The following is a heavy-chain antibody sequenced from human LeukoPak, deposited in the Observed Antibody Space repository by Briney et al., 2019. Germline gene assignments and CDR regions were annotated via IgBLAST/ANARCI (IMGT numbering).Heavy chain of an antibody. CDR2: IYSSGRT. CDR1: GDSISSGSYY. J-gene: IGHJ4*02. Sequence: PSETLSLTCTVSGDSISSGSYYWSWIRQPAGKGLEWIGRIYSSGRTDYNPSLKSRLTISIDTPKNQFSLHLNSVTAADTAIYYCAREFSDWGQGTLVTVSS. CDR3: AREFSD. D-gene: IGHD2-21*01. V-gene: IGHV4-61*02.